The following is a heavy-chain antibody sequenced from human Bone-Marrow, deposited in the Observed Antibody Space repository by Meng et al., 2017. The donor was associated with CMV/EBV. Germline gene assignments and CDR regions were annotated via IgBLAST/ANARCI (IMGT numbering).Heavy chain of an antibody. V-gene: IGHV3-30*02. Sequence: GESLKIPCAASGFTFSGSDMHWVRQAPGKGLEWVAFIRYDGSNKYYADSVKGRFTISRDNSKNTLYLQMNSLRAEYTAVYYCARGPSRITIFVYYYGMDVWGQGTTVTVSS. D-gene: IGHD3-3*01. CDR3: ARGPSRITIFVYYYGMDV. J-gene: IGHJ6*02. CDR2: IRYDGSNK. CDR1: GFTFSGSD.